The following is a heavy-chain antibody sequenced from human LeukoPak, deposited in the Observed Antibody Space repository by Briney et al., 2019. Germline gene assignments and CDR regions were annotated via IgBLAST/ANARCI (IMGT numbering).Heavy chain of an antibody. Sequence: ASVKVSCKASGYTFTSYYMHWARQAPGQGLEWMGIINPSGGSTSYAQKFQGRVTMTRDTSTSTAYMELRSLRSDDTAVYYCARGSPTAMVVGGIHAFDIWGQGTMVTVSS. CDR1: GYTFTSYY. V-gene: IGHV1-46*01. CDR3: ARGSPTAMVVGGIHAFDI. D-gene: IGHD5-18*01. J-gene: IGHJ3*02. CDR2: INPSGGST.